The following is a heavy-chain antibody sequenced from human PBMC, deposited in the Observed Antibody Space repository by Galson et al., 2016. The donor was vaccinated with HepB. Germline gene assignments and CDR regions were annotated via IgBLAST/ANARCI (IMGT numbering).Heavy chain of an antibody. CDR2: IDDSGNI. D-gene: IGHD3-16*01. Sequence: SETLSLTCSVSGASIDNNQWSWIRQPPGKGLEWIGYIDDSGNIKYSPSLQSRVTITIDASKNQFSLNVTSVTGGDTAVYCCARDVGHLYGLRFFYGMDVWGQGTTVTAS. CDR3: ARDVGHLYGLRFFYGMDV. CDR1: GASIDNNQ. J-gene: IGHJ6*02. V-gene: IGHV4-59*13.